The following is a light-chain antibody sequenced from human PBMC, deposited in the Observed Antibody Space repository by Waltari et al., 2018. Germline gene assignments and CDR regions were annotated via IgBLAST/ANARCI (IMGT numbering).Light chain of an antibody. J-gene: IGKJ1*01. CDR1: QSISSY. Sequence: QMTQSPSSLSASVGTRVTITCRASQSISSYLNWYNQKPGKAPNLLIYAASTLKSGVPSRFSGSGSGTDFTLTISSLQPEDFATYYCQQSYSTPRTFGQGTKVEIK. CDR2: AAS. V-gene: IGKV1-39*01. CDR3: QQSYSTPRT.